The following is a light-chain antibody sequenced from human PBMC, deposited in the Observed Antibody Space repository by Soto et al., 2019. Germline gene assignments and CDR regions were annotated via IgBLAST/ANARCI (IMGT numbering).Light chain of an antibody. CDR2: DVS. CDR3: QQRSNWPSIT. CDR1: QSINNL. V-gene: IGKV1-5*01. Sequence: DVQMTQSPSTLSASVGDRVTITCRASQSINNLLAWYQQKPGKAPKFLIYDVSTLESGVPSRFSGSGSGTDFTLTISSLEPEDFAVYYCQQRSNWPSITFGQGTRLEIK. J-gene: IGKJ5*01.